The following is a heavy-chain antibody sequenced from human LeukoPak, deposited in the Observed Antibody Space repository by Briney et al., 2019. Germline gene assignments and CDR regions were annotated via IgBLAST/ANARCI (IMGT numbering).Heavy chain of an antibody. Sequence: GGSLRLSCAASGFTFTTYWMGWVRQAPEKGLVWVARIKTDGSSTKYADSVKGRFTVSRDNANNTLYLQMNSLRAEDTAVYFCARVRGNYMLDGLDLWGQGTMVTVSS. V-gene: IGHV3-74*03. CDR2: IKTDGSST. D-gene: IGHD1-7*01. J-gene: IGHJ3*01. CDR1: GFTFTTYW. CDR3: ARVRGNYMLDGLDL.